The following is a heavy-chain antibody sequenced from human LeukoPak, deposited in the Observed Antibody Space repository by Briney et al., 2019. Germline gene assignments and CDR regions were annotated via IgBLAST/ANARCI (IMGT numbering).Heavy chain of an antibody. Sequence: GGSLRLSCAASGFNFNTYTMNWVRQAPGKGLEWVSSISSDSSYIYYADAVQGRFTVSRDNAKYSLYLQMNSLRAEDTAVYYCVRGSYGAYDYWGQGSLVTVSS. J-gene: IGHJ4*02. V-gene: IGHV3-21*01. CDR2: ISSDSSYI. D-gene: IGHD4-17*01. CDR3: VRGSYGAYDY. CDR1: GFNFNTYT.